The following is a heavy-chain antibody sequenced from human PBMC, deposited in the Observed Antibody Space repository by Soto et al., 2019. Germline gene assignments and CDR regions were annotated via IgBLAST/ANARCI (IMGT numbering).Heavy chain of an antibody. V-gene: IGHV1-46*01. CDR2: INPGGGST. D-gene: IGHD3-10*01. J-gene: IGHJ3*02. CDR1: GSTFTSYY. CDR3: ARGGGTWFGELSKASGAFDI. Sequence: ASVKVSCTASGSTFTSYYMHWVRQAPGQGLEWMGIINPGGGSTSYAQKFQGRVTMTRDTSTSTVYMELSSLRSEDTAVYYCARGGGTWFGELSKASGAFDIWGQGTMVTVSS.